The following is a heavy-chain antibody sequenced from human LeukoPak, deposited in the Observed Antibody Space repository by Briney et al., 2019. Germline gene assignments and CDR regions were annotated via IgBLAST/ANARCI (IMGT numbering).Heavy chain of an antibody. CDR1: GGSISSSGYY. CDR2: LHYTGSS. Sequence: SETLSLTCTVSGGSISSSGYYWGWIRQPPGKGLEWIGTLHYTGSSYYTPSLKSRVTISVDTSKNQFSLKLSSVTAADTAVYYCASPSGSHTDFQHWGQGTLVTVSS. J-gene: IGHJ1*01. CDR3: ASPSGSHTDFQH. D-gene: IGHD1-26*01. V-gene: IGHV4-39*07.